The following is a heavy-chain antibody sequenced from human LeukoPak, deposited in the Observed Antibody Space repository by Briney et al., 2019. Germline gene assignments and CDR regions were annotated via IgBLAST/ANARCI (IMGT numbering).Heavy chain of an antibody. CDR2: TWYDGSNK. CDR1: GFTFSSYG. CDR3: ARDLEIFGVSEMGV. Sequence: GGSLRLSCAASGFTFSSYGMHWVRQAPGKGLEWVAVTWYDGSNKYYADSVKGRFTISRDNSKNTLYLQMNSMRAEDTAVYYCARDLEIFGVSEMGVWGQGTLVTVSS. V-gene: IGHV3-33*01. D-gene: IGHD3-3*01. J-gene: IGHJ4*02.